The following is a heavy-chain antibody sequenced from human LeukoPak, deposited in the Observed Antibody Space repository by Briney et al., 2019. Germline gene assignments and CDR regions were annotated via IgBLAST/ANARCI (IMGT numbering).Heavy chain of an antibody. CDR3: AKKKCSSSSCWFDY. Sequence: GGSLRLSCAASGFAFSSYWMLWVRQAPGKGLVWVSRINGDGTITTYADFVKGRFTISRDNAENILYLQMNSLRAEDMALYYCAKKKCSSSSCWFDYWGQGTLVTVSS. CDR1: GFAFSSYW. D-gene: IGHD2-2*01. CDR2: INGDGTIT. V-gene: IGHV3-74*01. J-gene: IGHJ4*02.